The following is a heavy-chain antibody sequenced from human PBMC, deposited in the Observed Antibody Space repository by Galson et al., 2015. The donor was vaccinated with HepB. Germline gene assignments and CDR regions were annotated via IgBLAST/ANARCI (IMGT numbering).Heavy chain of an antibody. Sequence: SLRLSCAASGFTFSSYGMHWVRQAPGKGLEWVAVISNDGSNKYYADSVKGRFTISRDNSKNTLYLQMNSLRAEDTAVYYCAKGEQLVYGMDVWGQGTTVTVSS. CDR2: ISNDGSNK. D-gene: IGHD6-6*01. V-gene: IGHV3-30*18. CDR1: GFTFSSYG. CDR3: AKGEQLVYGMDV. J-gene: IGHJ6*02.